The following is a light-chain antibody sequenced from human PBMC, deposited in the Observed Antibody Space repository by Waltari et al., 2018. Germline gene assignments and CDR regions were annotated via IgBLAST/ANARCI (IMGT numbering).Light chain of an antibody. Sequence: QSALTQPAPVPGSLGQSVTISCTGTPSAIGAYAYVPWYQQHPGKTPKLLIYDVSSRPSGVSTRFSGSKFGNTASLTISGLQSEDEGDYYCSACTTTSTPLVFGGGTKVTVL. CDR1: PSAIGAYAY. CDR3: SACTTTSTPLV. V-gene: IGLV2-14*03. J-gene: IGLJ3*02. CDR2: DVS.